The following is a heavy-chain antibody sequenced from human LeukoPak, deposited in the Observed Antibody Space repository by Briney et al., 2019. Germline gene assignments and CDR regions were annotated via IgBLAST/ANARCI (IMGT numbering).Heavy chain of an antibody. CDR1: GFTFSSYN. Sequence: PGGSLRLSCAASGFTFSSYNMQWVRQPPGKGLEWVSCIHSSTIYKYFAYSLKGRFIISRDNTKNSLYLQMNGLRAEDTAVYYCARAANNSDAFDVWGQGTMVTVSS. D-gene: IGHD1-20*01. CDR2: IHSSTIYK. CDR3: ARAANNSDAFDV. V-gene: IGHV3-21*01. J-gene: IGHJ3*01.